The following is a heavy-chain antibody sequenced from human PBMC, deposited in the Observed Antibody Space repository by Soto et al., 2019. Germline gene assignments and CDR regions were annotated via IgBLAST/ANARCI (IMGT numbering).Heavy chain of an antibody. CDR3: VKGHGDSYYYFYY. V-gene: IGHV3-23*01. CDR2: IRGSGGDT. J-gene: IGHJ4*02. D-gene: IGHD2-21*01. Sequence: EVQLLESGGGLVQPGGSLRLSCAASGFTFSFCAMSWVRQAPGKGLEWVSSIRGSGGDTYYADSVRGRFTISRDNSKNTLYLQMNSLRVEDTAVYYCVKGHGDSYYYFYYWGQGTLVTVSS. CDR1: GFTFSFCA.